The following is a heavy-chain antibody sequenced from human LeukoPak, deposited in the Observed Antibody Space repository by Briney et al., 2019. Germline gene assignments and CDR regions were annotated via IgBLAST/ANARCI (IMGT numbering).Heavy chain of an antibody. J-gene: IGHJ4*02. CDR1: GASIRSNY. CDR3: ARDSGGFDF. V-gene: IGHV4-59*12. CDR2: IYYSGST. Sequence: SETLSLTCTVSGASIRSNYWSWIRQPPGKGLEWIGYIYYSGSTNYNPSLKSRVTISVDTSKNQFSLKLSSVTAADTAVYYCARDSGGFDFWGQGTLVTVSS. D-gene: IGHD6-19*01.